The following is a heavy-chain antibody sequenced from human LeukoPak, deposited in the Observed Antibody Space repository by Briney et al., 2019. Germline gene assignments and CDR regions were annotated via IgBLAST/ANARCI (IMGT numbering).Heavy chain of an antibody. V-gene: IGHV3-23*01. D-gene: IGHD2-2*01. CDR3: AKHLVPAALFDY. CDR1: GFTFPNYA. Sequence: GGSLRLSCAAFGFTFPNYAMTWVRQAPGKGLEWVSSISGSGGSTYYADSVKGRFTISRDNSNNTLYLQMNSLRAEDTAIYYCAKHLVPAALFDYWGQGTLVTVSS. CDR2: ISGSGGST. J-gene: IGHJ4*02.